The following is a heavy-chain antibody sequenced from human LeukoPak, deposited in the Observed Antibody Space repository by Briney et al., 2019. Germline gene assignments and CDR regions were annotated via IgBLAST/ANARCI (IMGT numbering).Heavy chain of an antibody. CDR3: ERDLGIAVAAVLYNWFDP. CDR1: GGTFSSYA. CDR2: IIPIFGTA. Sequence: TSVKVSCKASGGTFSSYAISWGRHAPGQGLEWMGRIIPIFGTANYAQKFHGRVTITADKSTTTDYMELSSLRSEDTAVYYCERDLGIAVAAVLYNWFDPWGQGTLVTVSS. J-gene: IGHJ5*02. V-gene: IGHV1-69*06. D-gene: IGHD6-19*01.